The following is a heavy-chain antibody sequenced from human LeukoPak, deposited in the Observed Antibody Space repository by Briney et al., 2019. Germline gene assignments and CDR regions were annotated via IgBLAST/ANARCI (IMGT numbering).Heavy chain of an antibody. Sequence: ETLSLTCAVYGGSFSGYYWSWVRQAPGKGLEWVANIRQDGSEKYYVDSVKGRFTISRDNAKNSLYLQMNSLRAEDTAVYYCAKGDSSGYMYYFDYWGQGTLVTVSS. V-gene: IGHV3-7*03. CDR3: AKGDSSGYMYYFDY. J-gene: IGHJ4*02. D-gene: IGHD3-22*01. CDR2: IRQDGSEK. CDR1: GGSFSGYY.